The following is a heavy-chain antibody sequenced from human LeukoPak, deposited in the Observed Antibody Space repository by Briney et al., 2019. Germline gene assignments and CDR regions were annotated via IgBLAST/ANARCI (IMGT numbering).Heavy chain of an antibody. D-gene: IGHD5-24*01. J-gene: IGHJ4*02. V-gene: IGHV4-59*11. CDR2: IYYSGST. Sequence: SETLSLTCTVSGGSISSHYWSWIRQRPGKGLEWIGYIYYSGSTNYNPSLKSRVTISVDTSKNQFSLKLSSVTAADTAVYYCARGRDDMIEMATNWIDYWGQGTLVTVSS. CDR3: ARGRDDMIEMATNWIDY. CDR1: GGSISSHY.